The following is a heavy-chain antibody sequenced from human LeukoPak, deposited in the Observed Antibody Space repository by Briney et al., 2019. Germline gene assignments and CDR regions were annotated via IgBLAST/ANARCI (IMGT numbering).Heavy chain of an antibody. V-gene: IGHV4-38-2*02. CDR3: ARDKGTSYLSSFDY. CDR1: GYSISSGYF. CDR2: IYHSGST. J-gene: IGHJ4*02. Sequence: SETLSLTCTVSGYSISSGYFWGWIRQPPGKGLEWIGSIYHSGSTYYNPSLKSRVTISVDTSKNQFSLKLSSVTAADTAVYYCARDKGTSYLSSFDYWGQGTLVTVSS. D-gene: IGHD6-6*01.